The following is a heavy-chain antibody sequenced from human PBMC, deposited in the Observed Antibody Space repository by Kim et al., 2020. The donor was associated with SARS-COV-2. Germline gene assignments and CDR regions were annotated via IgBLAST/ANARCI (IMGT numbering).Heavy chain of an antibody. V-gene: IGHV3-23*01. J-gene: IGHJ4*02. Sequence: ESVMVRANISRDSSKNTLYLQMNSLRVEDTAVYYCAKEGRSWSIDYWGQGTLVTVSS. D-gene: IGHD6-13*01. CDR3: AKEGRSWSIDY.